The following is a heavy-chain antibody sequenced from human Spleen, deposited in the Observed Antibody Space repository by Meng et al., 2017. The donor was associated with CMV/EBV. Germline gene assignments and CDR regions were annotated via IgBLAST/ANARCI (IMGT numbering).Heavy chain of an antibody. CDR3: VRAKAATGTHFDY. J-gene: IGHJ4*02. V-gene: IGHV4-39*01. D-gene: IGHD6-13*01. CDR1: GASISSTSYY. Sequence: SGASISSTSYYWGWIRQPPGKGLEWIGIIYYSGNTYYNPSLKSRVAISIDTCKNKISLKLRSVTAADTAVYYCVRAKAATGTHFDYWGQGTLVTVSS. CDR2: IYYSGNT.